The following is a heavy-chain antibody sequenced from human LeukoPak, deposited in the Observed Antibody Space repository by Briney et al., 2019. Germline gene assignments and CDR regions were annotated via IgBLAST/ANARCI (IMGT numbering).Heavy chain of an antibody. V-gene: IGHV3-30*02. CDR2: IRYDESNM. J-gene: IGHJ4*02. D-gene: IGHD3-10*01. Sequence: PGGSLRLSCAASGFTFSTYGMHWVRQAPGKGLEWVAFIRYDESNMYYADSVKGRFTISRDNSKNTPYLQMNSLRTEDTAVYYCAKDGASMYYYGSGTYYSLLFDYWGQGTLVTVSS. CDR3: AKDGASMYYYGSGTYYSLLFDY. CDR1: GFTFSTYG.